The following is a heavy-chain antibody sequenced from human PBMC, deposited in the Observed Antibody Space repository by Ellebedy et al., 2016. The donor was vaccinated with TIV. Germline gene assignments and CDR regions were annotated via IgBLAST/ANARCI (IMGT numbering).Heavy chain of an antibody. CDR3: ASRVRGLDGMDV. CDR1: GYTFTGYY. Sequence: AASVKVSCKASGYTFTGYYIHWVRQAPGQGLEWMGWINPKNGGTNYAQKLQGRVTMTTDTSTSTAYMELRSLRSDDTAVYYCASRVRGLDGMDVWGQGTTVTVSS. V-gene: IGHV1-2*02. D-gene: IGHD3-10*01. J-gene: IGHJ6*02. CDR2: INPKNGGT.